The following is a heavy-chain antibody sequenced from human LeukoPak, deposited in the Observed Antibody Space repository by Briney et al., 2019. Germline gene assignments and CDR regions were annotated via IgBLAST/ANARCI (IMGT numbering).Heavy chain of an antibody. CDR1: GFTCSTYA. Sequence: AGSLRFSGAASGFTCSTYAISWVRPAPGKGLMWVSGVSRSGNNSYYPDSVKGRFAISRDNAKNTVYLQMNSVRADDTAVYYCARESRYRDYFDYWGQGTMVTVSS. V-gene: IGHV3-23*01. CDR3: ARESRYRDYFDY. D-gene: IGHD1-14*01. CDR2: VSRSGNNS. J-gene: IGHJ4*02.